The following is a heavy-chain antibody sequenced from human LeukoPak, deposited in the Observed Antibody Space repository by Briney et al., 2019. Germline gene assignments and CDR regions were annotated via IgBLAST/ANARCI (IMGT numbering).Heavy chain of an antibody. CDR3: ARDHDAFDI. V-gene: IGHV3-30-3*01. J-gene: IGHJ3*02. Sequence: GRSLRLSCAASGFTFSSYAMHWVRQAPGKGLEWVAVISYDGSNKYYADSVKGRFTISRDNSKNTLYLQMNSLRAEDTAVYYCARDHDAFDIWGQGTMVTVSS. CDR2: ISYDGSNK. CDR1: GFTFSSYA.